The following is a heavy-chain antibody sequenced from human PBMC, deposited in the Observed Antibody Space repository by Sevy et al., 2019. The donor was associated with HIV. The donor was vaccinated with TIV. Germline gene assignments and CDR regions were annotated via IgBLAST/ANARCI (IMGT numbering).Heavy chain of an antibody. CDR3: ATTKDYYDSSGSPFDY. J-gene: IGHJ4*02. Sequence: ALVKVSCKVSGYSLTQLSIHWVRQAPGKGLEWMGSFEPEDGETFYAQMVQGRVTLTEDTSTDTAYMELRSLRSEDTAIYYCATTKDYYDSSGSPFDYWGQGTLVTVSS. V-gene: IGHV1-24*01. D-gene: IGHD3-22*01. CDR1: GYSLTQLS. CDR2: FEPEDGET.